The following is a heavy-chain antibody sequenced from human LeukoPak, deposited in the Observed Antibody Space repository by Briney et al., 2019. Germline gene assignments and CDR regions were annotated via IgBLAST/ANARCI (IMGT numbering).Heavy chain of an antibody. D-gene: IGHD3-22*01. CDR3: AKDGRYYDSSGYYYRYYFDY. V-gene: IGHV3-23*01. J-gene: IGHJ4*02. CDR1: GFTFSSYG. CDR2: ISGSGGST. Sequence: GGTLRLSCAASGFTFSSYGMSWVRQAPGKGLEWVSAISGSGGSTYFADSVKGRFTISRDNSKNTLYLQMNSLRAEDTAVYYCAKDGRYYDSSGYYYRYYFDYWGQGTLVTVSS.